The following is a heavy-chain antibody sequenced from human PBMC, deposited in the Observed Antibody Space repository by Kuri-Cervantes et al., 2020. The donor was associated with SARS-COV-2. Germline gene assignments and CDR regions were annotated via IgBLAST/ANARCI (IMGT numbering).Heavy chain of an antibody. V-gene: IGHV3-7*01. CDR1: GFTFSDYY. CDR2: IKQDGSET. CDR3: GRSYDY. J-gene: IGHJ4*02. Sequence: WGSLRLSCAASGFTFSDYYMSWIRQAPGKGLEWVSNIKQDGSETYYVDSVKGRFTISRDNAKNSLYLQMNSLRAEDTAVYYCGRSYDYWGQGTLVTVSS.